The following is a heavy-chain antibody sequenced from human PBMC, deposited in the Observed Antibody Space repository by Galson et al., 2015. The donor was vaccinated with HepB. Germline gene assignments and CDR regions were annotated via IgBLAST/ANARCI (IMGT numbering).Heavy chain of an antibody. CDR3: ARAGVVTASRWAFDI. J-gene: IGHJ3*02. V-gene: IGHV6-1*01. CDR2: TYYRSKWYN. D-gene: IGHD3-10*01. CDR1: GDSVSSTSAA. Sequence: CAISGDSVSSTSAAWNWIRQSPSRGLEWLGRTYYRSKWYNDYAVSVKSRITINPDTSKNQFSLQLNSVTPEDTAVYYCARAGVVTASRWAFDIWGQGTMATVSS.